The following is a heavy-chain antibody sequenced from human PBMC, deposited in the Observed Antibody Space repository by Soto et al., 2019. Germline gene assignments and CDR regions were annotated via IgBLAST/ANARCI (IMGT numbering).Heavy chain of an antibody. V-gene: IGHV4-30-4*01. CDR1: GGSISSGDYY. Sequence: SETLSLTCTVSGGSISSGDYYWSWIRQPPGKGLEWIRYIYYSGSTYYNPSLKSRVAISVETSKNQFSLKLSPVTAADTTVYYCASGYYDYVWGSRGGGMDVWGQETTVTVSS. D-gene: IGHD3-16*01. CDR2: IYYSGST. J-gene: IGHJ6*02. CDR3: ASGYYDYVWGSRGGGMDV.